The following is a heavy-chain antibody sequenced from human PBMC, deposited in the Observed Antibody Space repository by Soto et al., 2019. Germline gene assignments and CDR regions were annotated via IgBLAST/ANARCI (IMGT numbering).Heavy chain of an antibody. Sequence: PGGSLRLSCAASGFTFGSDAMSWVGQGPGKGLEWVSAISGSGGSTYNADSVKGRFTISRDNSKNTLYLQMNSLRAEDTAVYYCAKDEGDCSSTSCKYSYYYYMDVWGKGTTVTVSS. CDR2: ISGSGGST. CDR1: GFTFGSDA. CDR3: AKDEGDCSSTSCKYSYYYYMDV. J-gene: IGHJ6*03. D-gene: IGHD2-2*01. V-gene: IGHV3-23*01.